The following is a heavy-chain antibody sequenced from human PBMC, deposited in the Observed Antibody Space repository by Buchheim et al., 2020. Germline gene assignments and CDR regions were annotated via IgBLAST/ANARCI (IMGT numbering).Heavy chain of an antibody. Sequence: QVQLVESGGGVVQPGRSLRLSCAASGFIFSNYGMHWVRQSPGKGLEWVAVVSFDGNDKYYADSVKGRLAISRDNSKNTLYLQMNSLRPEDTALYSCVKDRYGGNTYFDSWGQGT. J-gene: IGHJ4*02. CDR1: GFIFSNYG. CDR2: VSFDGNDK. V-gene: IGHV3-30*18. CDR3: VKDRYGGNTYFDS. D-gene: IGHD4-23*01.